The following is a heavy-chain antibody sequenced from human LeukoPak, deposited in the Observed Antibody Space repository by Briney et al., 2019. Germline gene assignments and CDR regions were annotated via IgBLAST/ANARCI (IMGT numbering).Heavy chain of an antibody. CDR2: MYHSGGT. D-gene: IGHD5-18*01. CDR1: GGSISSYY. Sequence: SETLSLTCTVSGGSISSYYWGWIRQPPGKGLEWIGTMYHSGGTYYNPSLKSRVTISVDTSKNQFSLRLSSVTAADAAMYYCARDRGADTASTDWGQGTLVTVSS. CDR3: ARDRGADTASTD. J-gene: IGHJ4*02. V-gene: IGHV4-59*12.